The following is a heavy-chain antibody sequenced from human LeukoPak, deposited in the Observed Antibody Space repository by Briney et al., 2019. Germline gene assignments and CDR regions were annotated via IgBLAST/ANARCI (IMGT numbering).Heavy chain of an antibody. CDR3: ARDRYSSMWSVFEY. V-gene: IGHV3-33*07. CDR1: GFTFSRFG. D-gene: IGHD6-13*01. J-gene: IGHJ4*02. Sequence: GASLRPSCAASGFTFSRFGMDWVRQSPGKGLEWVAVIRYDGSTKVYADSVKGRFTISRDNSRNTLYLQVNSLRAEDTAVYYCARDRYSSMWSVFEYWGQGALVTVSS. CDR2: IRYDGSTK.